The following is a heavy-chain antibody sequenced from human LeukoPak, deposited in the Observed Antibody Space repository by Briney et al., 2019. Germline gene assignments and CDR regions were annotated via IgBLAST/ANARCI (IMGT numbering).Heavy chain of an antibody. Sequence: ASVKVSCKASGGTFSSYAISWVRQAPGQGLEWMGGIIPIFGTANYAQKFQGRVTMTRDTSISTAYMELSRLRSDDTAVYYCASSGPDGFFDYWGQGTLVTVSS. J-gene: IGHJ4*02. D-gene: IGHD1-14*01. V-gene: IGHV1-69*05. CDR2: IIPIFGTA. CDR3: ASSGPDGFFDY. CDR1: GGTFSSYA.